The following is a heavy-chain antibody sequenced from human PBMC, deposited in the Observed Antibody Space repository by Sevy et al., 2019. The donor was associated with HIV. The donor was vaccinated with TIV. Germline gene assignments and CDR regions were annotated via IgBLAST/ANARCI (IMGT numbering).Heavy chain of an antibody. J-gene: IGHJ4*02. Sequence: GGSLRLSCAASGFTFSNYAMSWVRQTPGKGLEWVSAISGSADATFYTDSVKGRFTISRDNSKNTVYLQMNGRGAEDTAVYYCVKEVSQYSYSDYCGQGTLVTVSS. CDR2: ISGSADAT. CDR1: GFTFSNYA. CDR3: VKEVSQYSYSDY. V-gene: IGHV3-23*01. D-gene: IGHD5-18*01.